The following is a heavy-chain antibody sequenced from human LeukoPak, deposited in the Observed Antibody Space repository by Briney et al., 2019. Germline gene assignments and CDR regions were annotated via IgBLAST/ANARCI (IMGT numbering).Heavy chain of an antibody. J-gene: IGHJ4*02. CDR1: GGSISSGGYS. D-gene: IGHD2-2*01. Sequence: SESLSLTCAVSGGSISSGGYSWSWIRQPPGKGLEWIGYIYHSGSTYYNPSLKSRVTISVDRSKNQFSLKLSSVTAADTAVYYCARAECSSTSCYELDYWGQGTLVTVSS. V-gene: IGHV4-30-2*01. CDR2: IYHSGST. CDR3: ARAECSSTSCYELDY.